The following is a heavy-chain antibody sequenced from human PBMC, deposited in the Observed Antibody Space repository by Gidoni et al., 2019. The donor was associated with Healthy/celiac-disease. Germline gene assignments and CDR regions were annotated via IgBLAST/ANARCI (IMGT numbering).Heavy chain of an antibody. V-gene: IGHV3-30*03. CDR2: ISYDGSNK. J-gene: IGHJ3*02. CDR1: GFTFSSYG. CDR3: ASSGSVRAFDI. Sequence: QVQLVESGVAVVQPGRSLSLSCAASGFTFSSYGMHWVRQAPGKGLEWVAVISYDGSNKYYADSVKGRFTISRDNSKNTLYLQMNSLRAEDTAVYYCASSGSVRAFDIWGQGTMVTVSS. D-gene: IGHD3-10*01.